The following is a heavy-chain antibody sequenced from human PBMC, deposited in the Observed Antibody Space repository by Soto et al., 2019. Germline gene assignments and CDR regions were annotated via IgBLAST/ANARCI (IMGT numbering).Heavy chain of an antibody. J-gene: IGHJ6*02. Sequence: PGGSLRLSCSASGFTFSSAMHWVRQAPGKGLEYVSAFGVNGDKIYYIESVKGRFSISRDNFKNTLYLQMTSLRPEDTAVYYCVSLYYDFWTGYNGMDVWSQGTTVTVSS. CDR3: VSLYYDFWTGYNGMDV. D-gene: IGHD3-3*01. CDR1: GFTFSSA. V-gene: IGHV3-64D*06. CDR2: FGVNGDKI.